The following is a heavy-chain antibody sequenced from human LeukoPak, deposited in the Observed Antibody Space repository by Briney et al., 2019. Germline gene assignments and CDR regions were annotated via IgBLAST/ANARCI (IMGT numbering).Heavy chain of an antibody. D-gene: IGHD3-10*01. CDR2: IYYSGST. J-gene: IGHJ2*01. V-gene: IGHV4-39*07. CDR1: GGSISSSSYY. Sequence: PSETLSLTCTVSGGSISSSSYYWGWIRQPPGKGLEWIGSIYYSGSTYYNPSLKSRVTIPVDTSKNQISLKLSSVTAADTAVYYCARDRDEGFDLWGRGTLVTVSS. CDR3: ARDRDEGFDL.